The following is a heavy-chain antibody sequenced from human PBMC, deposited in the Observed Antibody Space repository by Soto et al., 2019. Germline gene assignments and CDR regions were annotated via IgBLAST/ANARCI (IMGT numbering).Heavy chain of an antibody. D-gene: IGHD2-15*01. CDR1: GDSFSSSNW. J-gene: IGHJ4*02. CDR3: ARSPRRVGGKWYLDY. V-gene: IGHV4-4*02. CDR2: ILHTGHT. Sequence: QVQLQESGPGLVKPSGTLSLTCGVSGDSFSSSNWWTWVRQPPGKGLEWIGDILHTGHTDYSPSLRSRVXXXXXXXXXXXXXXXXXXXAXDTAVXYCARSPRRVGGKWYLDYWGQGALVTVSS.